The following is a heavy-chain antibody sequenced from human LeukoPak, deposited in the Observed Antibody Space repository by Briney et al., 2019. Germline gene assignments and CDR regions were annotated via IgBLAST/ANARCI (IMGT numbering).Heavy chain of an antibody. CDR2: ISPSGDIK. CDR1: GFTFSRHG. CDR3: AKDDAWLQYND. J-gene: IGHJ4*02. Sequence: QPGGSLRLSCVASGFTFSRHGMNWVRQVPGKGLEWVSGISPSGDIKYYVDSVKGRFTVSRDNSKNTLYLQINSLRDEDTAVYYCAKDDAWLQYNDWGQGTLVTVSS. D-gene: IGHD5-24*01. V-gene: IGHV3-23*01.